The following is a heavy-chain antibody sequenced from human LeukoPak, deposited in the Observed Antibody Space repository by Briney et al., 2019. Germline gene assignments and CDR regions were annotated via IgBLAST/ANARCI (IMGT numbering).Heavy chain of an antibody. CDR1: GGSVSSSSYY. CDR2: IYYSGST. V-gene: IGHV4-39*07. D-gene: IGHD5-18*01. J-gene: IGHJ4*02. CDR3: ARNVDTAMDIDY. Sequence: PSETLSLTCTVSGGSVSSSSYYWGWIRQPPGKGLEWIGSIYYSGSTYYNPSLKSRVTISVDTSKNQFSLKLSSVTAADTAVYYCARNVDTAMDIDYWGQGTLVTVSS.